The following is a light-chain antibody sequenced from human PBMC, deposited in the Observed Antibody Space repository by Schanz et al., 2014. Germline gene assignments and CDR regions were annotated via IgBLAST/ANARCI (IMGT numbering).Light chain of an antibody. CDR1: QDIRNS. Sequence: DIQMTQSPSSLSASVGDRLTITRQASQDIRNSLNWYQQIPGKAPKLLIYDASNLETGVPSRFSGSGSGTNFTFTISTLQPEDIATYYCQQYDNLPPVFGPGTKVDFK. J-gene: IGKJ3*01. V-gene: IGKV1-33*01. CDR2: DAS. CDR3: QQYDNLPPV.